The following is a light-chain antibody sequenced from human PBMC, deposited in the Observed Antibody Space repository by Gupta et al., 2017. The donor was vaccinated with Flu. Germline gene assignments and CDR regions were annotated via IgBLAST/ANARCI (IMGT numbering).Light chain of an antibody. V-gene: IGKV1-17*01. CDR2: AAS. J-gene: IGKJ2*01. CDR3: LQHNSYPYT. Sequence: SPSSLSASVGDRVTITCRASQDIRNDLACYQQKPGKAPKRLMSAASSLQSGVPSGFSGSGSGTEFTLTISSLQPEDFATYYCLQHNSYPYTFGQGTKLEI. CDR1: QDIRND.